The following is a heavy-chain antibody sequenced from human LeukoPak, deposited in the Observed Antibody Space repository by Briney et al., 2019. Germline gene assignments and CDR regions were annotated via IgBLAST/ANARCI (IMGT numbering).Heavy chain of an antibody. CDR1: GFTFSSYW. V-gene: IGHV3-20*04. J-gene: IGHJ3*02. CDR3: ARPTLDPEGDNWGSGNAFDI. CDR2: INWNGGST. Sequence: PGGSLRLSCAASGFTFSSYWMSWVRQAPGKGLEWVSGINWNGGSTGYADSVKGRFTVSRDNAKNSLYLQMNSLRAEDTAFYYCARPTLDPEGDNWGSGNAFDIWGQGTLVTVSS. D-gene: IGHD7-27*01.